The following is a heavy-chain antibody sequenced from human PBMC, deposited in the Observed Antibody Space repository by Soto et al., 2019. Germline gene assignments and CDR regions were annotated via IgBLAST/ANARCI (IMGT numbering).Heavy chain of an antibody. CDR2: INHSGST. CDR1: GGSFSGYY. J-gene: IGHJ6*02. Sequence: SETLSLTCAVYGGSFSGYYWSWIRQPPGKGLEWTGEINHSGSTNYNPSLKSRVTISVDTSKNQFSLKLSSVTAADTAVYYCAMNIWAGLLRFLEWSGMDVWGQGTTVTVSS. CDR3: AMNIWAGLLRFLEWSGMDV. D-gene: IGHD3-3*01. V-gene: IGHV4-34*01.